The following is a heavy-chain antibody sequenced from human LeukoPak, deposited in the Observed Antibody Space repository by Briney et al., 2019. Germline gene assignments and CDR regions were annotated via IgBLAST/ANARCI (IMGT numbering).Heavy chain of an antibody. D-gene: IGHD3-22*01. Sequence: SETLSLTCAVYGGSFSGYSWSWIRQPPGKGLEWIGEINHSGSSNYNPSLKSRVTISVDKSKKQFSLKLSSVTAADTAVYYCARVSYYDSSGNGAAFHYWGQGTLVTVSS. V-gene: IGHV4-34*01. CDR3: ARVSYYDSSGNGAAFHY. J-gene: IGHJ4*02. CDR1: GGSFSGYS. CDR2: INHSGSS.